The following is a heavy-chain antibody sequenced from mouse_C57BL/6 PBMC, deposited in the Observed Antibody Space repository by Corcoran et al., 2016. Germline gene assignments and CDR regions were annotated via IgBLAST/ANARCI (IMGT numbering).Heavy chain of an antibody. CDR2: INTYSGVP. Sequence: QIQLVQSGPELKKPGETVKISCKASGYTFTTYGMSWVKQAPGKGLKWMGWINTYSGVPTYADDFKGRFAFSLETYASTAYLQINNLKNEDTATYFCARGYYGSSYYAMDYWGQGTSVTVSS. J-gene: IGHJ4*01. D-gene: IGHD1-1*01. CDR1: GYTFTTYG. V-gene: IGHV9-3*01. CDR3: ARGYYGSSYYAMDY.